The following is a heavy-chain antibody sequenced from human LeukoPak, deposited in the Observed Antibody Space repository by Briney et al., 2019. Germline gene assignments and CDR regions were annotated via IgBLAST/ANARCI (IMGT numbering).Heavy chain of an antibody. J-gene: IGHJ6*03. Sequence: PGGSLRLSCAASGFTFSSYAMSWVRQAPGRGLEWVSAISGSGGSTYYADSVKGRFTISRDNSKNTLYLQMNSLRAEDTAVYYCAKRPTDYYYMDVWGKGTTVTVSS. CDR2: ISGSGGST. CDR3: AKRPTDYYYMDV. CDR1: GFTFSSYA. V-gene: IGHV3-23*01.